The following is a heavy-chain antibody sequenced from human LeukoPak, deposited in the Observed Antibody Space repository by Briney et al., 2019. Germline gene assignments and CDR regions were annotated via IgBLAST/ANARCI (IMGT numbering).Heavy chain of an antibody. CDR2: ISAYNGNT. CDR3: ARDSKPRITMVRGVIRP. Sequence: EASVKVSCKASGYTFTSYGISWVRQAPGQGLEWMGWISAYNGNTNYAQKLQGRVTMTTDTSTSTAYMELRGLRSDDTAVYYCARDSKPRITMVRGVIRPWGQGTLVTVSS. CDR1: GYTFTSYG. J-gene: IGHJ5*02. V-gene: IGHV1-18*01. D-gene: IGHD3-10*01.